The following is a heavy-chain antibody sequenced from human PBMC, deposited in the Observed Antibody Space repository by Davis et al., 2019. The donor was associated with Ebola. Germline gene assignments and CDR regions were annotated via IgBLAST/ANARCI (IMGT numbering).Heavy chain of an antibody. CDR1: GGSISSTNW. J-gene: IGHJ4*02. D-gene: IGHD6-19*01. Sequence: PSETLSFTCAVSGGSISSTNWWSWVRQPPGKGLEWIGQIYHSGSTNYNPSLKSRVTISVDKSKNQFSLKLSSVTAADTAVYYCARLYFGGAVAGTFLDYWGQGTLVTVSS. V-gene: IGHV4-4*02. CDR3: ARLYFGGAVAGTFLDY. CDR2: IYHSGST.